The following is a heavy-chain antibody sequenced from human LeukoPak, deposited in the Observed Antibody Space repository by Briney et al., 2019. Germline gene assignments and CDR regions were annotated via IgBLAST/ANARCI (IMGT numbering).Heavy chain of an antibody. Sequence: SETLSLTCTVSGVSISSSNSYWGWIRQPPGKGLEWIGSIYYSGNTYYNASLKSQVSISIDTSKNQFSLKLTSVTAADTAVYYCARGEELLWFGELRWWFDPWGQGTLVTVSS. CDR1: GVSISSSNSY. V-gene: IGHV4-39*01. J-gene: IGHJ5*02. CDR3: ARGEELLWFGELRWWFDP. CDR2: IYYSGNT. D-gene: IGHD3-10*01.